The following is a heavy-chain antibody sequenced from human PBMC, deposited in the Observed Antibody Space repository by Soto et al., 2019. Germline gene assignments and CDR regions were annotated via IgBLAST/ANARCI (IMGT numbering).Heavy chain of an antibody. CDR2: IKEDASEK. D-gene: IGHD3-10*01. Sequence: GGSLRLSCAASGFTFSVFWMDWVRQAPGKGLEWVAKIKEDASEKYYVDSVKGRFIISRDNARNSVYLQMNSLRAEDTAVYYCARVRPGNYRDYWGQGTLVTVSS. CDR1: GFTFSVFW. CDR3: ARVRPGNYRDY. J-gene: IGHJ4*02. V-gene: IGHV3-7*03.